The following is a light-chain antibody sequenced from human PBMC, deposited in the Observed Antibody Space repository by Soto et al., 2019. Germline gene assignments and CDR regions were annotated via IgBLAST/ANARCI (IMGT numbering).Light chain of an antibody. V-gene: IGKV1-5*03. Sequence: DIQMTQSPSTLSASVGDRVTLTCRASQRVNTWLAWYQQKPGTAPKLLIDKASTLESGVPSRFSGSGSGTEFTLTISSLQPDDFATDYGQHYNRYFVTFGGGTKVEI. CDR1: QRVNTW. CDR2: KAS. J-gene: IGKJ4*01. CDR3: QHYNRYFVT.